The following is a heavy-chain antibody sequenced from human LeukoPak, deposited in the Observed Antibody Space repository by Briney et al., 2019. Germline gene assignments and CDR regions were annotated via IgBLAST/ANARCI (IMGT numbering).Heavy chain of an antibody. V-gene: IGHV4-4*07. J-gene: IGHJ4*02. D-gene: IGHD6-19*01. CDR2: IYTNENT. CDR3: ARDSAVGFDY. CDR1: GGSISIYY. Sequence: SETLSLTCTVSGGSISIYYWNWIRQPAGKGLEWIGRIYTNENTFFNPSLKSRVTISVDTSKNQFSLKLSSVTAADTAFYYCARDSAVGFDYWGQGTLATVSS.